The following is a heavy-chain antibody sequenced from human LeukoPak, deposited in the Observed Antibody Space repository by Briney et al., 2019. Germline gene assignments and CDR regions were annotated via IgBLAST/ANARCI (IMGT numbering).Heavy chain of an antibody. Sequence: GASVKVSCKASGYTFTGYYMHWVRQAPGQGLEWMGWINPNSGGTNYAQNLQGRLTMTTDTSTSTAYMELRSLRSDDTAMYYCTRDPAHEEVRGIFIPYFDSWGQGALVTVSS. J-gene: IGHJ4*02. CDR3: TRDPAHEEVRGIFIPYFDS. V-gene: IGHV1-2*02. CDR2: INPNSGGT. D-gene: IGHD3-10*01. CDR1: GYTFTGYY.